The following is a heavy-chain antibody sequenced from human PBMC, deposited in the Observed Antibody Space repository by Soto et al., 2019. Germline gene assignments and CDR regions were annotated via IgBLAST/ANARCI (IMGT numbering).Heavy chain of an antibody. J-gene: IGHJ4*02. CDR3: AKDRGSSPPYYLDY. CDR1: GFTFSGHA. V-gene: IGHV3-23*01. CDR2: ISGSGGST. Sequence: PGGSLRLSCAASGFTFSGHAMNWVRQAPGKGLEWVSGISGSGGSTYYADSVKGRFTISRDNSKNTLYLQMNSLRAEDTAVYYCAKDRGSSPPYYLDYWGQGTLVTVSS. D-gene: IGHD6-6*01.